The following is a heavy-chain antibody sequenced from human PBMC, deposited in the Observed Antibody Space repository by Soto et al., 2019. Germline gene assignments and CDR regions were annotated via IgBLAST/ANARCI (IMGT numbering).Heavy chain of an antibody. CDR1: GFTFSSYG. V-gene: IGHV3-30*18. CDR3: AKDLKTVTIFGVVIRPNYYYYGMDV. J-gene: IGHJ6*04. CDR2: ISYDGSNK. Sequence: GGSLRLSCAASGFTFSSYGMHWVRQAPGKGLGWVAVISYDGSNKYYADSVKGRFTISRDNSKNTLYLQMNSLRAEDTAVYYCAKDLKTVTIFGVVIRPNYYYYGMDVWGKGTTVTVSS. D-gene: IGHD3-3*01.